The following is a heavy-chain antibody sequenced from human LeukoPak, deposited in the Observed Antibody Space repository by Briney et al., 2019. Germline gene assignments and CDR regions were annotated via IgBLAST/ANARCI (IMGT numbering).Heavy chain of an antibody. CDR2: IKQDGSEK. V-gene: IGHV3-7*01. Sequence: GGSLTLTCAASGFTFSTYWLSWVRQAPGKGLEWVANIKQDGSEKYYVDSVKGRFTISRDNAKNSLYLQMNSLRAEDTAMYYCARDSAGNDYWGQGTLVAVSS. CDR1: GFTFSTYW. D-gene: IGHD6-13*01. J-gene: IGHJ4*02. CDR3: ARDSAGNDY.